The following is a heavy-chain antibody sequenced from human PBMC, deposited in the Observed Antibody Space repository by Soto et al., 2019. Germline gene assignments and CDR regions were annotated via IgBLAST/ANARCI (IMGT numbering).Heavy chain of an antibody. CDR1: GGSFSGYY. J-gene: IGHJ4*02. Sequence: SETLSLTCAVYGGSFSGYYWSWIRQPPGKGLEWIGEINHSGSTNYNPSLKSRVTISVDTSKNQFSLKLSSVTAADTAVYYCARGNSSSSLYYFDYWGQGTLVTVSS. D-gene: IGHD6-6*01. CDR2: INHSGST. V-gene: IGHV4-34*01. CDR3: ARGNSSSSLYYFDY.